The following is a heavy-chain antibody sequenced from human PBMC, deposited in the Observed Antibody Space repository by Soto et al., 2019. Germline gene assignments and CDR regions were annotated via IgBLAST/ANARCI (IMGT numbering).Heavy chain of an antibody. CDR3: ARGHRMVTQGRRPPYSNLYPMAA. V-gene: IGHV4-34*01. CDR2: INLGGIT. D-gene: IGHD5-18*01. J-gene: IGHJ6*02. Sequence: PEKLRVTYAVYGGSFNDYFWRWIRQNPGNGLERIGEINLGGITKLKPSLRSRVTISLDTSKKQFSLRLRSVTAADTAVYFCARGHRMVTQGRRPPYSNLYPMAARCQGPSVT. CDR1: GGSFNDYF.